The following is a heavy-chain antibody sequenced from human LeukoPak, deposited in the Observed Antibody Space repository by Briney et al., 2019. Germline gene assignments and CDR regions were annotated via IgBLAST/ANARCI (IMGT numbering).Heavy chain of an antibody. Sequence: GGSLRLSCAASGFTFSTYAMSWVRQAPGQGLEWVSAIGGSGRSTYYADSVKGRCTISRDNSKNTLYLHMNGLTGEDTALYYCAKERSSAAFDIWGQGTMVTVSS. CDR1: GFTFSTYA. D-gene: IGHD6-6*01. J-gene: IGHJ3*02. V-gene: IGHV3-23*01. CDR3: AKERSSAAFDI. CDR2: IGGSGRST.